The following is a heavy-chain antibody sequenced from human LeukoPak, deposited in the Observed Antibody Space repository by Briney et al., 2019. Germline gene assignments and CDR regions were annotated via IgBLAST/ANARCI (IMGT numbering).Heavy chain of an antibody. CDR3: AAEGYCSGGSCSLNYYYGMDV. V-gene: IGHV1-69*13. Sequence: SVKVSCKASGGTFSSYAISWVRQAPGQGLEWMGGIIPIFGTANYAQKFQGRVTITADESTSTAYMELSSLSSEDTAVYYCAAEGYCSGGSCSLNYYYGMDVWGQGTTVTVFS. CDR1: GGTFSSYA. D-gene: IGHD2-15*01. J-gene: IGHJ6*02. CDR2: IIPIFGTA.